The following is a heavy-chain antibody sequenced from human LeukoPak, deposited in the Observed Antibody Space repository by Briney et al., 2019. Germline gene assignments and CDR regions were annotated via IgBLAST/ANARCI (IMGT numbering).Heavy chain of an antibody. V-gene: IGHV1-8*01. D-gene: IGHD2-21*02. CDR2: MNPNSGNS. Sequence: GASVKVSCKASGYTFTSYDINWVRQAAGQGLEWMGWMNPNSGNSGYAQKFQGRVTMTRDTSTSTVYMELSSLRSEDTAVYYCARGPASIVVVTASAGGEFDPWGQGTLVTVSS. CDR3: ARGPASIVVVTASAGGEFDP. J-gene: IGHJ5*02. CDR1: GYTFTSYD.